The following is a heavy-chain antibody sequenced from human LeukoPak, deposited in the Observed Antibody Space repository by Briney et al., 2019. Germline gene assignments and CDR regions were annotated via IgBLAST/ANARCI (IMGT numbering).Heavy chain of an antibody. Sequence: SETLSLTCAVYGGSFSGYYWSWIRQPPGKGLEWIGEINHSGSTNYNPSLKSRVTISVDTSKNQFSLKLSSVTAADTAVYYCARTGFFGVVTNYYYYYMDAWGKGTTVTVSS. J-gene: IGHJ6*03. D-gene: IGHD3-3*01. CDR1: GGSFSGYY. CDR2: INHSGST. CDR3: ARTGFFGVVTNYYYYYMDA. V-gene: IGHV4-34*01.